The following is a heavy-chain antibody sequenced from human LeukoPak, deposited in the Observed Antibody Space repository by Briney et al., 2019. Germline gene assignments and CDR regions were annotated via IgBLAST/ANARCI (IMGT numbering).Heavy chain of an antibody. V-gene: IGHV4-59*08. D-gene: IGHD3-16*01. CDR1: GGSISSYY. J-gene: IGHJ6*03. Sequence: SETLSLTCTVSGGSISSYYWSWIRQPPGKGLEWIGYIYYSGSTNYNPSLKSRVTISVDTFKNQFSLKLSSVTAADTAVYYCARGVSGGKGIWANLLDYYYYMDVWAKGPRSPSP. CDR2: IYYSGST. CDR3: ARGVSGGKGIWANLLDYYYYMDV.